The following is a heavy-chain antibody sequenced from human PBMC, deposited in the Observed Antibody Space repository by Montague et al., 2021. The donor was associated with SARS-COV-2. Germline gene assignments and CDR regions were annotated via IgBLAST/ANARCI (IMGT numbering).Heavy chain of an antibody. CDR2: IYYSGST. D-gene: IGHD3-22*01. CDR1: GGSITNYY. J-gene: IGHJ5*02. CDR3: AREMGDDGIGYHPRGGFDP. Sequence: SETLSLTCTVSGGSITNYYWTWIRQPPGKGLEWIGHIYYSGSTNFSPSFKGRGTMSIDTSKNQFSLKLNSVTAADTAVYFCAREMGDDGIGYHPRGGFDPWGQGTLVTVSS. V-gene: IGHV4-59*01.